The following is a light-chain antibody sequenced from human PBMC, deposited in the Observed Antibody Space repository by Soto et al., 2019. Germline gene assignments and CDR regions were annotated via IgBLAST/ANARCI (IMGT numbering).Light chain of an antibody. J-gene: IGKJ5*01. CDR2: GAS. CDR1: QRVDDSH. CDR3: QQRSNWPSIT. V-gene: IGKV3-11*01. Sequence: EIVLTQSPGTLSLSPGERATLSCRASQRVDDSHLAWYQLRPGQAPRLLIYGASSRAPGIPVRFSGSGFGTDFTLTISSLEAEDSAVYYCQQRSNWPSITFGQGTRLEIK.